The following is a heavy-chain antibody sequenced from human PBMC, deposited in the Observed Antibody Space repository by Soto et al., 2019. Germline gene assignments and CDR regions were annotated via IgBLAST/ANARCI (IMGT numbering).Heavy chain of an antibody. CDR1: EITFSSYA. CDR3: AKGTSGSGYSGMDV. J-gene: IGHJ6*02. D-gene: IGHD1-26*01. CDR2: ISASGSDT. V-gene: IGHV3-23*01. Sequence: GGSLRLSCTASEITFSSYAMNWVRQAPGKGLEWVSVISASGSDTFYADSVKGRFTISRDNSRNMVFLQMHSLRAEDTALYYCAKGTSGSGYSGMDVWGQGTTVTVSS.